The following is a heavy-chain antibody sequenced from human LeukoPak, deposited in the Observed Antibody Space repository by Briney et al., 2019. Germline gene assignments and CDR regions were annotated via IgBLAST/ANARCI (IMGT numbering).Heavy chain of an antibody. Sequence: GGSLRLSCAASGFTFSSYWMHWVRQAPGKGLVWVSRIKSDGSTNYADSVKGRFTISRDNAKNTVSLQMNSLRAEDTALYYCARCAMVRGVPVQFDYWGQGTLVTVSS. CDR2: IKSDGST. J-gene: IGHJ4*02. D-gene: IGHD3-10*01. V-gene: IGHV3-74*01. CDR3: ARCAMVRGVPVQFDY. CDR1: GFTFSSYW.